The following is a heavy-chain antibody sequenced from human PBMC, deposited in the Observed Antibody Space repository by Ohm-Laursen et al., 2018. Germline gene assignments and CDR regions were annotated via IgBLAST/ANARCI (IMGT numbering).Heavy chain of an antibody. CDR2: ISGSGSRT. CDR1: GFTFSSYP. D-gene: IGHD2-15*01. J-gene: IGHJ3*02. CDR3: AKVYYCSGGSCYSWELTNGFDI. Sequence: GSLRLSCSASGFTFSSYPMSWVRQDPGKGLEWVSGISGSGSRTYYADSVKGRFTISRDNSKNTVHLQMNSLRAEDTAVYYCAKVYYCSGGSCYSWELTNGFDIWGQGTMVTVSS. V-gene: IGHV3-23*01.